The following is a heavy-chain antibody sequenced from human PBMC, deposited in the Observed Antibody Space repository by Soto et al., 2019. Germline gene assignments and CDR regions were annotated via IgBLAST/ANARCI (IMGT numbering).Heavy chain of an antibody. Sequence: QVQLVQSGAEVKQPGASVKVSCKASGYTFTNYGFTWVRQAPGQGLEWLGWISTYNGNTKYAQKVQGRLTMTTDTSTSTANMELTSLRSDDTALYYCARPTVTASYYYMDVWGKGSTVTVSS. CDR3: ARPTVTASYYYMDV. D-gene: IGHD4-17*01. CDR2: ISTYNGNT. J-gene: IGHJ6*03. V-gene: IGHV1-18*01. CDR1: GYTFTNYG.